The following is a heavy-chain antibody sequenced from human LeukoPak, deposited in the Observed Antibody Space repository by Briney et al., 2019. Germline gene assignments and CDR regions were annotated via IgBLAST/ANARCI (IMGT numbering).Heavy chain of an antibody. J-gene: IGHJ4*02. V-gene: IGHV3-21*04. CDR3: ARVGVPAAMNFDY. CDR1: AFTFSSYS. Sequence: GGSLRLSCAASAFTFSSYSMNWVRQAPGKGLEWVTSISTGSSYIYYADSVKGRFTISRDNAKNSLYLQMNSLRAEDTAVYYCARVGVPAAMNFDYWGQGTLVTVSS. D-gene: IGHD2-2*01. CDR2: ISTGSSYI.